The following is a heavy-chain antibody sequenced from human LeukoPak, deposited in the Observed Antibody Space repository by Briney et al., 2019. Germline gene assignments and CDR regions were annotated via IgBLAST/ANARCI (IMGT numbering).Heavy chain of an antibody. Sequence: PGGSLRLSCAASGFTFSDYYMSWIRQAPGKGLEWVSYISSSGSTIYYADSVKGRFTISRDNAKNSLYLQTNSLRAEDTAVYYCARDGTPIYGRENWFDPWGQGTLVTVSS. CDR3: ARDGTPIYGRENWFDP. J-gene: IGHJ5*02. D-gene: IGHD1-1*01. CDR1: GFTFSDYY. V-gene: IGHV3-11*04. CDR2: ISSSGSTI.